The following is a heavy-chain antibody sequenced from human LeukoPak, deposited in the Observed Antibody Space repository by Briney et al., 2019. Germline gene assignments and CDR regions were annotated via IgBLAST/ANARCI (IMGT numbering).Heavy chain of an antibody. Sequence: GGSLRLSCAASGFTFSSYWMSWVRQAPGKGLEWVSYISSSGSTIYYADSVKGRFTISRDNAKNSLYLQMNSLRAEDTAVYCCVGSGSYYNPTFDYWGQGTLVTVSS. V-gene: IGHV3-48*04. J-gene: IGHJ4*02. D-gene: IGHD3-10*01. CDR1: GFTFSSYW. CDR3: VGSGSYYNPTFDY. CDR2: ISSSGSTI.